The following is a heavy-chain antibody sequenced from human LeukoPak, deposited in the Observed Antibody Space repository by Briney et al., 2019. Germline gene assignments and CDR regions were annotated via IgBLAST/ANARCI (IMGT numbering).Heavy chain of an antibody. J-gene: IGHJ5*02. D-gene: IGHD3-9*01. V-gene: IGHV4-4*07. Sequence: SETLSLTCTVSGGSISSYYWSWIRQPAGKGLEWIGCIYTSGSTNYNPSLKSRVTMSVDTSKNQFSLKLSSVTAADTAVYYCARDRGISTDNWFDPWGQGTLVTVSS. CDR2: IYTSGST. CDR3: ARDRGISTDNWFDP. CDR1: GGSISSYY.